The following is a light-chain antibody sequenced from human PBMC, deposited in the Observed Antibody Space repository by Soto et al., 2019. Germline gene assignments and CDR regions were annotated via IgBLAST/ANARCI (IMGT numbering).Light chain of an antibody. CDR2: TTS. CDR3: QQANSFPIT. Sequence: DIQMTQSPSFMSASVGDRVTVTGRASQGINRWLAWYQQKPGKAPKLLIYTTSTLASGVPSRFSGSGSGTDFTLNISSLQPEDFATYYCQQANSFPITFGQGTRLEIK. V-gene: IGKV1-12*01. J-gene: IGKJ5*01. CDR1: QGINRW.